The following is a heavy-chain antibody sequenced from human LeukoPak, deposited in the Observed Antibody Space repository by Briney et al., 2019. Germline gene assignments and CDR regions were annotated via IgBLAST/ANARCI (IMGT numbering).Heavy chain of an antibody. D-gene: IGHD2-15*01. CDR3: ARDSGSYCSDGTCYSAQYFQH. J-gene: IGHJ1*01. CDR2: ITNSGNSK. V-gene: IGHV3-48*01. CDR1: EFTFSSYS. Sequence: GGSLRLSCAAPEFTFSSYSMNWVRQAPGKGLEWVSYITNSGNSKSYADSVKGRFTISRDNSKNTLFLQMNSLRAEDTAVYYCARDSGSYCSDGTCYSAQYFQHWGQGTLVTVSS.